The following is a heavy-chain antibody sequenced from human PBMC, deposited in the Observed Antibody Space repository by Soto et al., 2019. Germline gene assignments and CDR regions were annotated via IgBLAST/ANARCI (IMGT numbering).Heavy chain of an antibody. CDR2: ISPYTGNT. CDR1: GYIFVNYG. CDR3: VKVDNYVTPTPQDV. J-gene: IGHJ6*02. V-gene: IGHV1-18*01. D-gene: IGHD3-16*01. Sequence: QVQLVQSGDEVKKPGASVKVSCKASGYIFVNYGIAWVRQAPGQGLEWMGWISPYTGNTHSATQVQGRLTMTTDTTTSTGYMDLGSLTSDDTAVYYCVKVDNYVTPTPQDVWGQGTTVTVSS.